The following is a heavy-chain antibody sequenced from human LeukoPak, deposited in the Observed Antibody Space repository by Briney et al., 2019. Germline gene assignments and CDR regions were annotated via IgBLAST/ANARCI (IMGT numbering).Heavy chain of an antibody. D-gene: IGHD3-9*01. CDR3: ATPYYDILTGYLGY. Sequence: SVKVSCKASGGTFSSYAISWVRQAPGQGLEWMGRVIPILGIANYAQKFQGRVTITADKSTSTAYMELSSLRSEDTAVYCCATPYYDILTGYLGYWGQGTLVTVSS. CDR2: VIPILGIA. CDR1: GGTFSSYA. V-gene: IGHV1-69*04. J-gene: IGHJ4*02.